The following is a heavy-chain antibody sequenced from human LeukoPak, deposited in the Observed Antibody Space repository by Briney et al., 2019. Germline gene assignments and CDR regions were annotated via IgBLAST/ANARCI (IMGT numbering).Heavy chain of an antibody. CDR2: ISSSSSYI. J-gene: IGHJ4*02. V-gene: IGHV3-11*06. Sequence: GGSLRLSCAASGFTFSDYYMSWIRQAPGKGLEWVSSISSSSSYIYYADSVKGRFTISRDNAKNSLYLQMNSLRAEDTAVYYCARDLSGSYYVFDYWGQGTLVTVSS. CDR1: GFTFSDYY. D-gene: IGHD1-26*01. CDR3: ARDLSGSYYVFDY.